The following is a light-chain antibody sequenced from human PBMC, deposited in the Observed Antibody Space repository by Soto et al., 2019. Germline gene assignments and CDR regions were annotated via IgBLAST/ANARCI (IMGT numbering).Light chain of an antibody. CDR3: TSYTTSSTGV. CDR2: DVN. Sequence: QSALTQPASVSGSPGQSITISCTGTSSDVGAYNYVSWCQQHPGKAPKHIIYDVNHRPSGVSDRFSGSKSGNTASLTISGLQADDEAYYYCTSYTTSSTGVFGGGTKLTVL. J-gene: IGLJ3*02. CDR1: SSDVGAYNY. V-gene: IGLV2-14*01.